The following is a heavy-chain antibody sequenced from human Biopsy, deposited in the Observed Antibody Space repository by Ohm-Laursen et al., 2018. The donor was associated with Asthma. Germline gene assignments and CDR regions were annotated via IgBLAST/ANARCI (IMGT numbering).Heavy chain of an antibody. CDR1: GFTFSSYG. D-gene: IGHD6-19*01. CDR2: ISYDGSNK. Sequence: SLRLSCAASGFTFSSYGMRWVRQAPGKGLEWVAVISYDGSNKYYADSVKGRFTISRDNSKNTLYLQMNSLRAEDTAVYYCARESSVAGSSDFDYWGQGTLVTVPS. V-gene: IGHV3-30*03. J-gene: IGHJ4*02. CDR3: ARESSVAGSSDFDY.